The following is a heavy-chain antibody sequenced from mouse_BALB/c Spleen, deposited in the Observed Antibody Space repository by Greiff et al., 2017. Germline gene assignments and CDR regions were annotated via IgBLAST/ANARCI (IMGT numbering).Heavy chain of an antibody. Sequence: EVMLVESGGGLVQPGGSRKLSCAASGFTFSSFGMHWVRQAPEKGLEWVAYISSGSSTIYYADTVKGRFTISRDNPKNTLFLQMTSLRSEDTAMYYCARDGWDGDYYAMDYWGQGTSVTVSS. CDR3: ARDGWDGDYYAMDY. D-gene: IGHD4-1*01. J-gene: IGHJ4*01. CDR2: ISSGSSTI. CDR1: GFTFSSFG. V-gene: IGHV5-17*02.